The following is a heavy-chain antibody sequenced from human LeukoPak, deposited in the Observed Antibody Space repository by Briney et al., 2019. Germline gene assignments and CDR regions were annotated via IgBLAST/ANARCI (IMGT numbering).Heavy chain of an antibody. D-gene: IGHD5-18*01. CDR2: IFYSGST. Sequence: PSETLSLTCTVSGGSISTSSYYWGWVRQPPGKGLEWIGNIFYSGSTYYSPSLKSRVTISVDKKLTSVTAADTAVYYCARSPTKRVTEDYWGQGTLVTVSS. CDR1: GGSISTSSYY. V-gene: IGHV4-39*06. J-gene: IGHJ4*02. CDR3: ARSPTKRVTEDY.